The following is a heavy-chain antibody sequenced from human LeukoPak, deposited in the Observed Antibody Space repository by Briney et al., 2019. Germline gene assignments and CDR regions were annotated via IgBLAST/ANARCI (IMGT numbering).Heavy chain of an antibody. V-gene: IGHV3-48*02. J-gene: IGHJ4*02. CDR1: GFTFSSYS. D-gene: IGHD3-9*01. CDR3: ARGIRYFDWFEY. Sequence: GGSLRLSCAASGFTFSSYSMNWVRQAPGRGLEWVSYISSSSSTIYYADSVKGRFTISRDSAKNSLYLQMNSLRDEDTAVYYCARGIRYFDWFEYWGQGTLVTVSS. CDR2: ISSSSSTI.